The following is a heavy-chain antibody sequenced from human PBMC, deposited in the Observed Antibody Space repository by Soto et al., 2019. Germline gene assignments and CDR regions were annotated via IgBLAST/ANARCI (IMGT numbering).Heavy chain of an antibody. V-gene: IGHV3-23*01. CDR2: VSGNGLST. J-gene: IGHJ6*02. Sequence: EVQLLESGGGLIQPGGSVRLSCAASGFTFSSYALSWVRQTPGKGLQCVSTVSGNGLSTYYADSVKGGFTISRDNSRNTLYLQMNSLRAEDTAVYYCAKGQGSGSGLYYFYYYGMDVWGQGTTVTVSS. D-gene: IGHD3-10*01. CDR3: AKGQGSGSGLYYFYYYGMDV. CDR1: GFTFSSYA.